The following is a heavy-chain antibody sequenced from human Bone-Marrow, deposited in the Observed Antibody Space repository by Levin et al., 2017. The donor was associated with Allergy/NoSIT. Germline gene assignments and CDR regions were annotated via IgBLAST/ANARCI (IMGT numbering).Heavy chain of an antibody. V-gene: IGHV4-34*01. CDR1: GGSFSGYY. D-gene: IGHD5-12*01. Sequence: SETLSLTCAVYGGSFSGYYWSWIRQPPGKGLEWIGEINHSGSTNYNPSLKSRVTISVDTSKNQFSLKLSSVTAADTAVYYCARGPTIVATISSCWFDPWGQGTLVTVSS. J-gene: IGHJ5*02. CDR3: ARGPTIVATISSCWFDP. CDR2: INHSGST.